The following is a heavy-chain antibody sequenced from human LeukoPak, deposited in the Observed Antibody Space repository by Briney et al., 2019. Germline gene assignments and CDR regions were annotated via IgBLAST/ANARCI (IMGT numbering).Heavy chain of an antibody. V-gene: IGHV4-59*01. CDR3: AREITIFGVVRFDP. Sequence: SETLSLTCTVSGGSISSYYWSWIRQPPGKGLEWIGYICYSGSTNYNPSLKSRVTISVDTSKNQSSLKLSSVTAADTAVYYCAREITIFGVVRFDPWGQGTLVTVSS. CDR1: GGSISSYY. J-gene: IGHJ5*02. D-gene: IGHD3-3*01. CDR2: ICYSGST.